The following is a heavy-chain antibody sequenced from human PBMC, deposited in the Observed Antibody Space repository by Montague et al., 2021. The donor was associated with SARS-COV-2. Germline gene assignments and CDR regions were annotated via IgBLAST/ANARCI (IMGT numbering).Heavy chain of an antibody. Sequence: YLRLSCAASGFTFRNYAMIWVRQAPGKGLEWVSGIGGSADITYYADSVKGRFTISRDNSKNTLYLQMSSLRAGDTAVYYCAKDREVATGGLYYFDYWGQGTLVTVSS. CDR2: IGGSADIT. D-gene: IGHD5-24*01. V-gene: IGHV3-23*01. CDR3: AKDREVATGGLYYFDY. CDR1: GFTFRNYA. J-gene: IGHJ4*02.